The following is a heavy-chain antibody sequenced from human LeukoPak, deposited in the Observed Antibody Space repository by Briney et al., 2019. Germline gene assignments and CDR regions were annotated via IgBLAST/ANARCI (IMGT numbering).Heavy chain of an antibody. CDR3: AKESVPTAMDY. V-gene: IGHV3-23*01. D-gene: IGHD2-2*01. CDR1: GFTFSNYA. Sequence: GGSLRLSCAASGFTFSNYAMSWVRQAPGKGLEWVSAISGRSSRTHYTDSVRGRFTISRDNSKNTLSLQMNSLRAEDTAVYYCAKESVPTAMDYWGQGILVTVSS. CDR2: ISGRSSRT. J-gene: IGHJ4*02.